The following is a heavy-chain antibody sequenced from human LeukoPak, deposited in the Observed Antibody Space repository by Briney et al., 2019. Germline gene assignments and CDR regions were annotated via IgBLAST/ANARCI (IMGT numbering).Heavy chain of an antibody. D-gene: IGHD3-10*02. Sequence: GGSLRLSCAASGFTFSSCGMHWVRQTPGKGLEWVAVISYDGGNKYYADSVKGRFIISRDNSKNTLYLQMNSLRPEDTAVYYCAKDLNVGRYYYYGMDVWGQGTTVTVSS. V-gene: IGHV3-30*18. J-gene: IGHJ6*02. CDR2: ISYDGGNK. CDR3: AKDLNVGRYYYYGMDV. CDR1: GFTFSSCG.